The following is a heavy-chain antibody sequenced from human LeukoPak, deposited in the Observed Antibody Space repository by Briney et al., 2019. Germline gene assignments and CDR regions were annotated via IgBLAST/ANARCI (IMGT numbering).Heavy chain of an antibody. J-gene: IGHJ4*02. Sequence: SETLSLTCTVSGGSLSRYYWSWIRQPPGKGLDGIGSIYYIGNTNPNPPLNSRVTMSVDTSKKKLSLTLRYVAAADTAVYYCARAEDYYGSGSYSDPYWGQGTLVTVSS. CDR2: IYYIGNT. V-gene: IGHV4-59*08. D-gene: IGHD3-10*01. CDR3: ARAEDYYGSGSYSDPY. CDR1: GGSLSRYY.